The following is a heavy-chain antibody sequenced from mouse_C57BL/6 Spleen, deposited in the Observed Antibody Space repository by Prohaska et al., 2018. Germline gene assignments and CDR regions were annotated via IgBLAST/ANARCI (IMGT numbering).Heavy chain of an antibody. CDR3: ARSRTAQDSFDY. CDR2: INPNNSGT. Sequence: EVQLQQSGPELVKPGASVKLSCKASGYTFTDYYMNWVKQSHGNSLEWIGDINPNNSGTSYNQKFKGKDTLTVDKYSNTAYMEHRSLTSEDSAVYYCARSRTAQDSFDYWGQGTTLTVSS. V-gene: IGHV1-26*01. J-gene: IGHJ2*01. D-gene: IGHD3-2*02. CDR1: GYTFTDYY.